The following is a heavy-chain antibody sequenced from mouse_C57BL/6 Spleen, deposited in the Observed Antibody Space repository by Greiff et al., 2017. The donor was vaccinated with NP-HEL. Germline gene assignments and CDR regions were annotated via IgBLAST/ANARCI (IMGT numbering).Heavy chain of an antibody. Sequence: VQLQQPGAELVKPGASVKMSCKASGYTFTSYWITWVKQRPGQGLEWIGDIYPGSGSTNYNEKFKSKATLTVDTSSSTAYMQLSSLTSEDSAVYYCARQGGNYASFAYWGQGTLVTVSA. D-gene: IGHD2-1*01. V-gene: IGHV1-55*01. J-gene: IGHJ3*01. CDR1: GYTFTSYW. CDR3: ARQGGNYASFAY. CDR2: IYPGSGST.